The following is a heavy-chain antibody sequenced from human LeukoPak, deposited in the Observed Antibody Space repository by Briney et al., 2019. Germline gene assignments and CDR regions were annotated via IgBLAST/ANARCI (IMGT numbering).Heavy chain of an antibody. J-gene: IGHJ5*02. CDR1: GGSISSFY. CDR3: ARGTYYYDSSNREDWFDP. V-gene: IGHV4-59*01. Sequence: SETLSLTCTVSGGSISSFYLSWIRQPPGKGLEWIGYIYYSGNTNYNPSLKSRVTISVDTSKNQFSLKLSSVTAADTAVYFCARGTYYYDSSNREDWFDPWGQGTLVTVSS. D-gene: IGHD3-22*01. CDR2: IYYSGNT.